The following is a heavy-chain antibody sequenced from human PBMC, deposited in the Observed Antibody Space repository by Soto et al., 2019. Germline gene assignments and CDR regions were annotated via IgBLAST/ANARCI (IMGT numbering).Heavy chain of an antibody. D-gene: IGHD6-19*01. CDR1: GFTFTSSA. V-gene: IGHV1-58*01. Sequence: ASVKVSCKASGFTFTSSAVQWVRQARGQRLEWIGWIVVGSGNTNYAQKFQERVTITRDMSTSTAYMELSSLRSEDTAVYYCAADHAVADGGYGMDVWGQGTTVTVSS. CDR3: AADHAVADGGYGMDV. CDR2: IVVGSGNT. J-gene: IGHJ6*02.